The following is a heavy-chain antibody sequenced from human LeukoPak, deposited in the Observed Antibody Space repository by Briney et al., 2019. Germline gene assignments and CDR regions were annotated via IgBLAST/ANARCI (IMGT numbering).Heavy chain of an antibody. CDR3: AREQKGAAAGTVDY. Sequence: GRSQRLSCAASGFTVSSNYMSWVRQAPGKGLEWVSVIYSGGSTYYADSVKGRFTISRDNSKNTLYLQMNSLRAEDTAVYYCAREQKGAAAGTVDYWGQGTLVTVSS. CDR2: IYSGGST. J-gene: IGHJ4*02. CDR1: GFTVSSNY. V-gene: IGHV3-66*01. D-gene: IGHD6-13*01.